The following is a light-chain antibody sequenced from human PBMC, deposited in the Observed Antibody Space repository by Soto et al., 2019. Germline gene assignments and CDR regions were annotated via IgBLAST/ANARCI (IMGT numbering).Light chain of an antibody. CDR3: QVWDTISDHYV. CDR1: NIESKS. CDR2: VDS. J-gene: IGLJ1*01. V-gene: IGLV3-21*02. Sequence: SYELTQPPSVSVAPGQTARITCGGNNIESKSVHWYQQRPGQAPVLVIYVDSDRPSWIPDRFSASTSGNTAALTISRVEAGDEADYYCQVWDTISDHYVFGSGTKLTVL.